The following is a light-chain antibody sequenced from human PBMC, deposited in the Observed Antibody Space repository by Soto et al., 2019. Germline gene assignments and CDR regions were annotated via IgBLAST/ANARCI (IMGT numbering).Light chain of an antibody. CDR3: AAWDDSLNGQV. J-gene: IGLJ1*01. V-gene: IGLV1-44*01. CDR2: DNN. CDR1: RSNIGSNI. Sequence: QSVLTQPPSASGTPGQRVTISCSGSRSNIGSNIVNWYQQLPETAPKVLIYDNNQRPSGVPARFSGSKSGTSASLGISGLQSEDEADYYCAAWDDSLNGQVFGTGTKLTVL.